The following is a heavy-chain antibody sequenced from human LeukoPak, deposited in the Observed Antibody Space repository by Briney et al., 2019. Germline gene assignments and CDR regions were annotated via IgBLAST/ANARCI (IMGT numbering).Heavy chain of an antibody. V-gene: IGHV3-9*01. CDR1: GFTFVDYA. Sequence: GGSLRLSCAASGFTFVDYAMHWVRQAPGKGLEWVSGISWNSGSIGYADSVKGRFTISRDNAKNSLYLQMNSLRAEDTALYYCAKDRADAFDIWGQGTMVSVSS. CDR3: AKDRADAFDI. CDR2: ISWNSGSI. J-gene: IGHJ3*02.